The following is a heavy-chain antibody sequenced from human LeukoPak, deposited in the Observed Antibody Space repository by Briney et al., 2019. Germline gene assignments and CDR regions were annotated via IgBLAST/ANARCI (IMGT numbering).Heavy chain of an antibody. CDR1: GYTFTSYG. CDR3: ARDTPYHTSGWYYMDV. J-gene: IGHJ6*03. D-gene: IGHD1-14*01. CDR2: ISGDNGNT. V-gene: IGHV1-18*01. Sequence: ASVKGSCKASGYTFTSYGISWVRQAPGQGLERMGWISGDNGNTKYAQRLQGRVTVTTDTSTSTAFMEVRSLRSDDTAVYYCARDTPYHTSGWYYMDVWGKGTTVTVSS.